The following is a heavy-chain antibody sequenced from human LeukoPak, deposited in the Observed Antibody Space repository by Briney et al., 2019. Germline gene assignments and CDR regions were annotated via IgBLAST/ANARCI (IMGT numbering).Heavy chain of an antibody. V-gene: IGHV4-61*01. CDR3: ASNTGTVFDY. CDR2: IYYSGST. CDR1: GGSISGGSYY. J-gene: IGHJ4*02. D-gene: IGHD7-27*01. Sequence: SETLSLTCTVSGGSISGGSYYWSWIRQPPGKGLEWIGYIYYSGSTYYNPSLKSRVTISVDTSKNQFSLNLTSVTTADTAVYYCASNTGTVFDYWGQGALVTVSS.